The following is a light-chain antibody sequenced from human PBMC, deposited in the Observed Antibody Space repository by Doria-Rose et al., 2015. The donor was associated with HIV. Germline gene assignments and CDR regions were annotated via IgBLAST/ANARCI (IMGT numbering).Light chain of an antibody. J-gene: IGKJ2*01. CDR3: QQYSQWPPYT. CDR1: QGIGSD. V-gene: IGKV3-15*01. Sequence: TQSPATLSASPGERATLSCRASQGIGSDLAWYQQKPGQAPRLLIYRASIRATGIPARFTGGGSGTEFTLTISSLQSEDVAVYFCQQYSQWPPYTFGQGTKLEVK. CDR2: RAS.